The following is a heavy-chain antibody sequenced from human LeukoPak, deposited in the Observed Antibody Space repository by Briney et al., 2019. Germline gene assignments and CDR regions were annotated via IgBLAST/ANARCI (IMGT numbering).Heavy chain of an antibody. Sequence: PGGSLRLSCAASGFTFDDYGMSWVRQAPGKGLEWASGINWNGGSTGYADSVKGRFTISRDNAKNSLYLQMNSLRAEDTALYYCARDGADYGSGISWFDPWGQGTLVTVSS. D-gene: IGHD3-10*01. CDR3: ARDGADYGSGISWFDP. V-gene: IGHV3-20*04. J-gene: IGHJ5*02. CDR2: INWNGGST. CDR1: GFTFDDYG.